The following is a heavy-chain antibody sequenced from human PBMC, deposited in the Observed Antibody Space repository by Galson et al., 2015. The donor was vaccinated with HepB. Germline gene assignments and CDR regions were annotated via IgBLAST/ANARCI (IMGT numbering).Heavy chain of an antibody. CDR1: GFTFSSYS. D-gene: IGHD5-12*01. J-gene: IGHJ4*02. V-gene: IGHV3-21*01. Sequence: SLRLSCAASGFTFSSYSMNWVRQAPGKGLEWVSSISSSSSYIYYADSVKGRFTISRDNAKNSLYLQMNSLRAEDTAVYYCARDGYSGYDGYFDYWGQGTRVTVSS. CDR3: ARDGYSGYDGYFDY. CDR2: ISSSSSYI.